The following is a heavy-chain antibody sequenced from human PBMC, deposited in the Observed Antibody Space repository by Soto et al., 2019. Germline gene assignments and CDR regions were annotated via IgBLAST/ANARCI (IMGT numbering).Heavy chain of an antibody. CDR2: ISNSGSTK. Sequence: QVQLVESGGDLVEPGGSLRLSCAASGFTFSDYYMSWIRQAPGKGLEWVSYISNSGSTKFYADSVTGRFTISRDNAKNSXHXXXXXLXXXXXAVYFCARGPXWEPGLSTFYAMGVWGQGTTVTVSS. D-gene: IGHD1-26*01. J-gene: IGHJ6*02. CDR3: ARGPXWEPGLSTFYAMGV. V-gene: IGHV3-11*01. CDR1: GFTFSDYY.